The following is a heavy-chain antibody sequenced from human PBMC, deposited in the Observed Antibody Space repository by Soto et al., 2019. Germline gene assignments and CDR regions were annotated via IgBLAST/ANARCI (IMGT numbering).Heavy chain of an antibody. J-gene: IGHJ6*02. CDR3: ARGSYCSGGSCYYPDYYYGMDV. V-gene: IGHV3-13*01. CDR1: GFTFSSYD. Sequence: GGSLRLSCAASGFTFSSYDMHWVRQATGKGLEWVSAIGTAGDTYYPGSVKGRFTISRENAKNSLYLQMNSLRAEDTAVYYCARGSYCSGGSCYYPDYYYGMDVWGQGTTVTVSS. CDR2: IGTAGDT. D-gene: IGHD2-15*01.